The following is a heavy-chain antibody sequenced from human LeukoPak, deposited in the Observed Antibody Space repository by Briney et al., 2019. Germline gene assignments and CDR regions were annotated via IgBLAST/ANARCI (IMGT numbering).Heavy chain of an antibody. CDR1: GFTFSSYW. J-gene: IGHJ4*02. CDR2: INTDGSST. Sequence: PGGSLRLSCAASGFTFSSYWMHWVRQAPGKGLVWVSRINTDGSSTNYADSVKGRFTISRDNAKNTLYLQMNSLRAEDTAVYYCLATVGSYLPDFWGQGTLGTVSS. CDR3: LATVGSYLPDF. V-gene: IGHV3-74*01. D-gene: IGHD1-26*01.